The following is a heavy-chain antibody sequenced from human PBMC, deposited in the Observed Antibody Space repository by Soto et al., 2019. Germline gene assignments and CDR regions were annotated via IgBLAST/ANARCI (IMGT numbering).Heavy chain of an antibody. CDR1: GASISSSSYY. CDR2: IYYSGST. Sequence: SETLSLTCTVSGASISSSSYYWRWNRQPPGKGLEWIGYIYYSGSTNYNPSLKSRVTISVDTSKNQFSLKLSSVTAADTAVYYCARDEPPNWFDPWGQGTLVTVSS. CDR3: ARDEPPNWFDP. J-gene: IGHJ5*02. V-gene: IGHV4-61*01.